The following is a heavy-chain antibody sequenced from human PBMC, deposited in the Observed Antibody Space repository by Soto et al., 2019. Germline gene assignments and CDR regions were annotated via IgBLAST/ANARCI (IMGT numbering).Heavy chain of an antibody. D-gene: IGHD1-1*01. Sequence: QVQLQQWGAGLLKPSETLSLTCAVYGGSVSSGSYYWSWIWQPPGKGLEWIGEMSHSGGTHFNPSLKSRVTISVDTSKNQFSLKMSFVTAADTALYYCARVERGTATTVVDAFDIWGPETMVTVSS. CDR3: ARVERGTATTVVDAFDI. CDR1: GGSVSSGSYY. V-gene: IGHV4-34*01. J-gene: IGHJ3*02. CDR2: MSHSGGT.